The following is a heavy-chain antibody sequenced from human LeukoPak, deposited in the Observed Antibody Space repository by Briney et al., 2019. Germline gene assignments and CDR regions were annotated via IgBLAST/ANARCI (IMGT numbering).Heavy chain of an antibody. CDR2: IYSGGST. CDR1: GFTVSSNY. J-gene: IGHJ4*02. Sequence: PGGSLRLSCAASGFTVSSNYMSWVRQAPGKGLEWVSVIYSGGSTYYADSVKGRFTISRDNSKNTLYLQMNSLRAEDTAVYYCAKAGVLRYFDWSHDYWGQGTLVTVSS. D-gene: IGHD3-9*01. V-gene: IGHV3-53*01. CDR3: AKAGVLRYFDWSHDY.